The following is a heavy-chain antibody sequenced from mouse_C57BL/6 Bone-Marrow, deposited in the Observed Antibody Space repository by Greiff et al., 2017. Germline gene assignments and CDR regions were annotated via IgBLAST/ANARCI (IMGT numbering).Heavy chain of an antibody. CDR1: GFSLSTFGMG. D-gene: IGHD1-1*01. CDR3: ARYYYGSSHYYAMDY. V-gene: IGHV8-8*01. J-gene: IGHJ4*01. Sequence: QVTLKVSGPGILQPSQTLSLTCSFSGFSLSTFGMGVGWIRQPSGKGLEWLAHIWWDDAKYYNPALKSRLTISKDTSKNQVFLKIAKVDTADTATYYGARYYYGSSHYYAMDYWGQGTSVTVSS. CDR2: IWWDDAK.